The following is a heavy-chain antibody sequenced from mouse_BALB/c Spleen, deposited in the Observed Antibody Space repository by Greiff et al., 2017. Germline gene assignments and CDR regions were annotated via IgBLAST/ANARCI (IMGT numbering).Heavy chain of an antibody. Sequence: ESGGGLVQPGGSRKLSCAASGFTFSSFGMHWVRQAPEKGLEWVAYISSGSSTIYYADTVKGRFTISRDNPKNTLFLQMTSLRSEDTAMYYCARSEGHDYWGQGTTLTVSS. CDR2: ISSGSSTI. D-gene: IGHD3-3*01. CDR3: ARSEGHDY. J-gene: IGHJ2*01. V-gene: IGHV5-17*02. CDR1: GFTFSSFG.